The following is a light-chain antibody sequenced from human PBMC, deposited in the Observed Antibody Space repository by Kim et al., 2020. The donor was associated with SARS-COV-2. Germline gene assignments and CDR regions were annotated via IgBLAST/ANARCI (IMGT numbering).Light chain of an antibody. Sequence: SVGDRVTFTSRASQNISNYLAWDQQKPGKVPEALIYTAAALQSRVPSRFSGSGSGTDFALTISSLQPEDAATYYCQSYNSDPRTFGQGTKVDIK. CDR1: QNISNY. V-gene: IGKV1-27*01. J-gene: IGKJ1*01. CDR2: TAA. CDR3: QSYNSDPRT.